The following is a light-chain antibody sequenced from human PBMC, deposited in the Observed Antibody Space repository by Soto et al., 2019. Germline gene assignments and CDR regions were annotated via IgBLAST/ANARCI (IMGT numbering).Light chain of an antibody. Sequence: DIVMTQSPDSLAVSLGERATINCKSSQSVLYSSNNENYLAWYQHKPGQPPKLLIYWASTRQYGVPDRFSGSGSGTDFTLSISSLQAEDAAVYYCQQYYSTPYTFGQGTKLEIK. V-gene: IGKV4-1*01. J-gene: IGKJ2*01. CDR3: QQYYSTPYT. CDR1: QSVLYSSNNENY. CDR2: WAS.